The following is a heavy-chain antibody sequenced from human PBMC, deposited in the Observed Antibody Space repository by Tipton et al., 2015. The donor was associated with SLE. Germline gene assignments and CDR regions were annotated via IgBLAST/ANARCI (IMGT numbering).Heavy chain of an antibody. CDR2: IKQDGSEK. CDR1: GFTLSNYW. Sequence: SLRLSCAASGFTLSNYWMSWVRQAPGKGLEWVANIKQDGSEKYYVDSVKGRFTISRDNAKNSLSLQMNSLRAEDTAVYYCAREGLLEWLSFYYYSALDVWGQGTTVTVSS. CDR3: AREGLLEWLSFYYYSALDV. D-gene: IGHD3-3*01. J-gene: IGHJ6*02. V-gene: IGHV3-7*03.